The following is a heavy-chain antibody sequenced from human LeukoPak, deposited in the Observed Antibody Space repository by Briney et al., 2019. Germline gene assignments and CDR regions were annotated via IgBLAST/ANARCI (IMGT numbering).Heavy chain of an antibody. CDR3: ATKQWLAPPPDS. Sequence: GGSLRLSCAASGFTFSKYWMLWVRQAPGKGLESVSRINTDGTVTTYADSVKGRFTVSRDNADNTMFLQMNSVRDEDAAVYYCATKQWLAPPPDSWGQGTPVTVSS. CDR2: INTDGTVT. D-gene: IGHD6-19*01. V-gene: IGHV3-74*01. J-gene: IGHJ4*02. CDR1: GFTFSKYW.